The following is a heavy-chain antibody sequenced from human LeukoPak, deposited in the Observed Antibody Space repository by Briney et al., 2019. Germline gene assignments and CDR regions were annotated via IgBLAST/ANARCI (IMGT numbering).Heavy chain of an antibody. V-gene: IGHV4-34*01. CDR3: ARRRGYCSGGSCYSFLDY. D-gene: IGHD2-15*01. CDR2: INHSGST. CDR1: GGSFSGYY. J-gene: IGHJ4*02. Sequence: SETLSLTCAVYGGSFSGYYWSWIRQPPGKGLEWIGEINHSGSTNYNPSLKSRVTISVDTSKNQFSLKLSSVTAADTAVYYCARRRGYCSGGSCYSFLDYWGREPWSPSPQ.